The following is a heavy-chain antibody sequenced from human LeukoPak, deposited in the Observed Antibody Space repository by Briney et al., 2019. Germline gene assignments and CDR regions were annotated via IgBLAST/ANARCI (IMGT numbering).Heavy chain of an antibody. CDR3: ATSGYYYYGMDV. J-gene: IGHJ6*02. Sequence: GGSLRLSCAASGFTFSDYYMSCIRQAPGKGLEWVAYISSSGSTIYYADSVKGRFTISRDNAKNSLYLQMNSLRAEDTAVYYCATSGYYYYGMDVWGQGTTVTVSS. CDR2: ISSSGSTI. D-gene: IGHD6-25*01. V-gene: IGHV3-11*01. CDR1: GFTFSDYY.